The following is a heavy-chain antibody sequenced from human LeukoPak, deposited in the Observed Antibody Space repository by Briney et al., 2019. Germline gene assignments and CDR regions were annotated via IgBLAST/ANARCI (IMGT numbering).Heavy chain of an antibody. CDR2: IYYSGST. J-gene: IGHJ3*02. CDR1: SGSVSSGSYY. V-gene: IGHV4-61*01. D-gene: IGHD3-22*01. Sequence: SETLSLTCTVFSGSVSSGSYYWSWIRQPPGKGLEWIRYIYYSGSTKYTPSLESRVTISVDSSKNQFSLKLSSVTAADTAVYYCATHTYSYDSSGYLPGSFDIWGQGTMVTVSS. CDR3: ATHTYSYDSSGYLPGSFDI.